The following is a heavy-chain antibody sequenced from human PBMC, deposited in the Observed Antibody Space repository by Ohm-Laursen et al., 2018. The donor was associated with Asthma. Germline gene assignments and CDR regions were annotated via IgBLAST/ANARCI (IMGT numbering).Heavy chain of an antibody. CDR3: AKERSSSWPF. J-gene: IGHJ4*02. CDR2: INDNSDLT. V-gene: IGHV3-23*01. D-gene: IGHD6-13*01. CDR1: GFTFSSYG. Sequence: SLRLSCAASGFTFSSYGMNWVRQAPGKGLEWVSQINDNSDLTYYADSVKGRFTISRDNSRNTLFLQMNSLRAEDTAVYYCAKERSSSWPFWGQGTLVTVSS.